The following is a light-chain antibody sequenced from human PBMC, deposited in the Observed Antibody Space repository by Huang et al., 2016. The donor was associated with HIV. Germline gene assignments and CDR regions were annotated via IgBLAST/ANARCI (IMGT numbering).Light chain of an antibody. CDR1: QSVLDNSNNKNC. V-gene: IGKV4-1*01. Sequence: DIVMTQSPDSLAVSLGERATINCKSSQSVLDNSNNKNCLAWFKQKPGQPPKLLIYWASSRESGVPDRFSGSGSGTDFTLTISSLQAGDVAVYYCHQYYNTPYTFGQGTKLEIK. J-gene: IGKJ2*01. CDR2: WAS. CDR3: HQYYNTPYT.